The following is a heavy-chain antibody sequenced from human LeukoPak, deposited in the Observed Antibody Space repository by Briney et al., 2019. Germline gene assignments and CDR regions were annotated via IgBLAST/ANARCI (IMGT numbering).Heavy chain of an antibody. Sequence: PSETLSLTCTVSGGSISSYYWSWIRQPPGKGLEWIGYIYYSGSTNYNPSLKSRVTISVDTSKNQFSLKLRSVTAADTAVYYCARVSPGVDYWGQGTLVTVSS. CDR3: ARVSPGVDY. CDR1: GGSISSYY. J-gene: IGHJ4*02. D-gene: IGHD3-10*01. V-gene: IGHV4-59*01. CDR2: IYYSGST.